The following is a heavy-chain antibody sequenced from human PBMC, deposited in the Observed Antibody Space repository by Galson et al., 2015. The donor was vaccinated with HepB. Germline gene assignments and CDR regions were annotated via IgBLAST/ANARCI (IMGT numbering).Heavy chain of an antibody. CDR3: ERDLSVVRTIYSMIPDQ. Sequence: SLRLSCAASGFTFSDYSMNWVRQAPGKGPEWVSFISSVSTYIYYTDSVKGRFTISRDNARNTLHLQMNSLRAEDTAVYYCERDLSVVRTIYSMIPDQWGQGTLVIASS. CDR1: GFTFSDYS. J-gene: IGHJ5*02. V-gene: IGHV3-21*01. CDR2: ISSVSTYI. D-gene: IGHD2-21*01.